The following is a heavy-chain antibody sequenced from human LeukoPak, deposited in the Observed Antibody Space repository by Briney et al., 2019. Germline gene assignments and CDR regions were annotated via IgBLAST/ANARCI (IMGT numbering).Heavy chain of an antibody. J-gene: IGHJ6*02. Sequence: GGSLRLSCAASGFTFSSYAMSWVRQAPGKGLEWVSVISGSGGSTYYRDSVKGRFTISRDNAKNSLYLQMNSLRAEDTAVYYCARYGDPSLDPYYYYGMDVWGQGTTVTVSS. V-gene: IGHV3-23*01. CDR1: GFTFSSYA. CDR2: ISGSGGST. D-gene: IGHD4-17*01. CDR3: ARYGDPSLDPYYYYGMDV.